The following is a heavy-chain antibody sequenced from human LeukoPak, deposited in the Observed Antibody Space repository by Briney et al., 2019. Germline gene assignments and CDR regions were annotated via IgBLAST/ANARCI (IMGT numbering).Heavy chain of an antibody. J-gene: IGHJ4*02. D-gene: IGHD6-19*01. CDR3: ARAKAVSGWYDY. CDR2: ISAYNGNT. CDR1: GYTFTSYG. Sequence: ASVKVSCKASGYTFTSYGISWVRQAPGQGLEWMGWISAYNGNTNYAQKFQGRVTMTRNTSISTAYMELSSLRSEDTAVYYCARAKAVSGWYDYWGQGTLVTVSS. V-gene: IGHV1-18*01.